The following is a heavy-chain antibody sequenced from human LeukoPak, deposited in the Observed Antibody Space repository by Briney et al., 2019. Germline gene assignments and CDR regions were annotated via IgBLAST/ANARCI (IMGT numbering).Heavy chain of an antibody. CDR1: GFTFSTFF. CDR2: ISGSGGNT. D-gene: IGHD6-25*01. J-gene: IGHJ4*02. Sequence: GGSLGLSCVASGFTFSTFFMTWVRRAPGKGLEWVSAISGSGGNTYYTDSVKGRFTISRDNSKNTLYLQMNNLRAEDTALYHCAKGGHFDFWGQGALVTVSS. CDR3: AKGGHFDF. V-gene: IGHV3-23*01.